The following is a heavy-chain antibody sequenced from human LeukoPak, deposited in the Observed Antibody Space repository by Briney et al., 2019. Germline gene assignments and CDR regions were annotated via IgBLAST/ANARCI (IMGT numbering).Heavy chain of an antibody. D-gene: IGHD3/OR15-3a*01. V-gene: IGHV4-31*03. CDR2: IYYSGGT. CDR1: ADPFSGGGYY. Sequence: SQTLSLTCTVSADPFSGGGYYWSWIRQHPGKGLEWIGYIYYSGGTYYNPSLKSRVTISVDTSKSQFSLKLSSVTAADTAVYYCASGVGLPAYWGQGTLVTVSS. CDR3: ASGVGLPAY. J-gene: IGHJ4*02.